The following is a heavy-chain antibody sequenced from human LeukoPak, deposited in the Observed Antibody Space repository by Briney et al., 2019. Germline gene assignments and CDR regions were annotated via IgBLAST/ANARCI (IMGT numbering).Heavy chain of an antibody. CDR1: GYSFTSYW. CDR3: ARRESLGYCSSTSCSAFGY. J-gene: IGHJ4*02. Sequence: GESLKISCKGSGYSFTSYWIGWVRQMPGKGLEWMGIIYPGDSDTRYSPSFQGQVTISADKSISTAYLQWSSLKASDTAMYYCARRESLGYCSSTSCSAFGYWGQGTLVTVSS. CDR2: IYPGDSDT. D-gene: IGHD2-2*01. V-gene: IGHV5-51*01.